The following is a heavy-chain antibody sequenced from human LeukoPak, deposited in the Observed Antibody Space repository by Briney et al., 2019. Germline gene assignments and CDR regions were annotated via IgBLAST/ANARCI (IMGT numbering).Heavy chain of an antibody. D-gene: IGHD6-13*01. CDR3: ASSNWLRDANFDS. J-gene: IGHJ4*02. V-gene: IGHV4-4*07. Sequence: PSETLSLTCTVSGGSISYFYWSWIRQPAGKGLEYIGRIYNSGSTNYNPSLKSRVTISVDTPKNQFSLKLTSVTASDSAVYYCASSNWLRDANFDSWGQGTLVTVSS. CDR2: IYNSGST. CDR1: GGSISYFY.